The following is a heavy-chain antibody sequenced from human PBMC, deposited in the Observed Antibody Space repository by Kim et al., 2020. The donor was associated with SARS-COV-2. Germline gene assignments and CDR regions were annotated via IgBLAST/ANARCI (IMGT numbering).Heavy chain of an antibody. D-gene: IGHD1-20*01. Sequence: SVKGRFTNSRDNAKNSLYLQMNSLRAEDTAVYYCARDGQYNNWNDGWFDPWGQGTLVTVSS. V-gene: IGHV3-11*05. J-gene: IGHJ5*02. CDR3: ARDGQYNNWNDGWFDP.